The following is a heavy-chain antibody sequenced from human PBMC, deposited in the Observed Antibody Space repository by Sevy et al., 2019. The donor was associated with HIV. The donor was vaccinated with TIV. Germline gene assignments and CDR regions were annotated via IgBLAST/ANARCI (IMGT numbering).Heavy chain of an antibody. CDR1: GFTFSSYG. D-gene: IGHD3-10*01. CDR2: IHYEGSNK. Sequence: GGSLRLSCAASGFTFSSYGMHWARQAPGKGLEWLAFIHYEGSNKYYADSVKGRFTIFRDNSKNTLYLQMNSLRAEDTAVYYCAKGITLVQGVPCMDVWGQGTTVTVSS. V-gene: IGHV3-30*02. CDR3: AKGITLVQGVPCMDV. J-gene: IGHJ6*02.